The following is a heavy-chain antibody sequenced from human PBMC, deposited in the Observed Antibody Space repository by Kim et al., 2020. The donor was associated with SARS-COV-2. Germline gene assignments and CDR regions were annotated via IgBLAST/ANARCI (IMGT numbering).Heavy chain of an antibody. Sequence: GGSLRLSCAASGFTFSSYSMNWVRQAPGKGLEWVSSISSSSSYIYYADSVKGRFTISRDNAKNSLYLQMNSLRAEDTAVYYCARGGVFCSSTSCYEEGMDVWGQGTTVTVSS. CDR3: ARGGVFCSSTSCYEEGMDV. CDR2: ISSSSSYI. CDR1: GFTFSSYS. V-gene: IGHV3-21*01. J-gene: IGHJ6*02. D-gene: IGHD2-2*01.